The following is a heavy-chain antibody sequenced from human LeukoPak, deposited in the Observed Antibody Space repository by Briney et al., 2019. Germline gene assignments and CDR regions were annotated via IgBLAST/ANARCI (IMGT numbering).Heavy chain of an antibody. D-gene: IGHD6-19*01. CDR1: GYTFTGYY. CDR2: INPNSGGT. V-gene: IGHV1-2*02. J-gene: IGHJ5*02. Sequence: ASVKVSCKASGYTFTGYYMHWVRQAPGQGLEWMGWINPNSGGTNYAQKFQGRVTITADESTSTAYMELSSLRSEDTAVYYCAREGDLAVAGMIFLNWFDPWGQGTLVTVSS. CDR3: AREGDLAVAGMIFLNWFDP.